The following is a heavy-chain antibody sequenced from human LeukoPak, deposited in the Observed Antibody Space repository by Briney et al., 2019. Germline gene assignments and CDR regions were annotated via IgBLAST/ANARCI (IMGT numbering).Heavy chain of an antibody. CDR2: ISYDGSNK. CDR3: ARASCSSTSCSRGYYYYGMDV. CDR1: GFTFGSYA. V-gene: IGHV3-30-3*01. J-gene: IGHJ6*02. Sequence: PGGSLRLSCAASGFTFGSYAMHWVRQAPGKGLEWVAVISYDGSNKYYADSVKGRFTISRDNSKNTLYLQMNSLRAEDTAVYYCARASCSSTSCSRGYYYYGMDVWGQGTTVTVSS. D-gene: IGHD2-2*01.